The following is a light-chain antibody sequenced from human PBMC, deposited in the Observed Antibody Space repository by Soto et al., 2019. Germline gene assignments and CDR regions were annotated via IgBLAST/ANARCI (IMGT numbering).Light chain of an antibody. J-gene: IGLJ1*01. CDR3: SSYTSSSTLGV. CDR1: SSDVGGYNY. CDR2: DVS. Sequence: QSALTQPASVSGSPGQSITISCTGTSSDVGGYNYVSWYQQHPGKAPKLMIYDVSNRPSGVSNRFSGSKSGXTASLTISGLQAEDEADYYCSSYTSSSTLGVFGTGTKVTVL. V-gene: IGLV2-14*01.